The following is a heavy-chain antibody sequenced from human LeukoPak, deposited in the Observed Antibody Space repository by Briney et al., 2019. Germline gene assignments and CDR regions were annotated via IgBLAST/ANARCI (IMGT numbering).Heavy chain of an antibody. CDR2: IYPGDYDS. Sequence: GESLKISCKGSGYNFTNDWIAWVRQMPGRGLEWMGIIYPGDYDSRYSLSFEGQVTISADKSISTAYLRWSSLKASDTAMYYCAGMTSDWYLDYWGQGTLVTVSS. D-gene: IGHD6-19*01. CDR3: AGMTSDWYLDY. V-gene: IGHV5-51*01. J-gene: IGHJ4*02. CDR1: GYNFTNDW.